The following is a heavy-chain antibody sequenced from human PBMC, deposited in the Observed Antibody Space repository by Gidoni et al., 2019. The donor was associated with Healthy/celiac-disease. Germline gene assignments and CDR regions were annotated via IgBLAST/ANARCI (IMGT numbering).Heavy chain of an antibody. J-gene: IGHJ4*02. Sequence: EVQLVQSGPEVKKPGESLRISCKGSGYSFTSYWISWVRQMPGKGLEWMGRIDPSDSYTNSRPSFQGHVTISADKSISTAYLQWSSLKASDTAMYYCARHKGLSGRYCSSTSCLRNQIYYFDYWGQGTLVTVSS. CDR1: GYSFTSYW. CDR2: IDPSDSYT. V-gene: IGHV5-10-1*03. CDR3: ARHKGLSGRYCSSTSCLRNQIYYFDY. D-gene: IGHD2-2*01.